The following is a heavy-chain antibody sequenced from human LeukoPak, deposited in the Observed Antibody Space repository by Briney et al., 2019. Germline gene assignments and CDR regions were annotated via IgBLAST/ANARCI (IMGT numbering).Heavy chain of an antibody. Sequence: GGSLRLSCAASGFTFSSYEMNWVRQAPGKGLEWVSYISSSGSTKYYADPVKGRFTISRDNAKNSLYLQMNSLRAEDTAIYYCAKNGDRGAYCSGGSCYPYYYYYMDVWGKGTTVTISS. CDR1: GFTFSSYE. D-gene: IGHD2-15*01. CDR3: AKNGDRGAYCSGGSCYPYYYYYMDV. CDR2: ISSSGSTK. V-gene: IGHV3-48*03. J-gene: IGHJ6*03.